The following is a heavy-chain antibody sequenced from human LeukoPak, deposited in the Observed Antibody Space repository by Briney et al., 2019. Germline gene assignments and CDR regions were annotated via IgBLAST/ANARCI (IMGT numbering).Heavy chain of an antibody. CDR2: INQDGSAK. CDR1: GFTFSNYW. J-gene: IGHJ4*02. CDR3: GRAVSTGTVDY. D-gene: IGHD1-1*01. Sequence: AGGSLRLSCAASGFTFSNYWMSWVRQAPGKGLEWVANINQDGSAKYYVDSMEGRFTISRDNAKNPLYLQMNSLRAEDTAVYYCGRAVSTGTVDYWGQGTLVTVSS. V-gene: IGHV3-7*01.